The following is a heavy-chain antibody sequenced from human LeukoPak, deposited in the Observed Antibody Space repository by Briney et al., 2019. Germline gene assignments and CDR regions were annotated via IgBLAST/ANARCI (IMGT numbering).Heavy chain of an antibody. CDR3: ARLGYYYGSGVGYYFDY. CDR1: GGSFSGYY. J-gene: IGHJ4*02. V-gene: IGHV4-34*01. CDR2: INHSGST. D-gene: IGHD3-10*01. Sequence: SETLSLTCAVYGGSFSGYYWSWIRQPPGKGLEWIGEINHSGSTNYNPSLKSRVTISVDKSKNQFSLKLSSVTAADTAVYYCARLGYYYGSGVGYYFDYWGQGTLVTVSS.